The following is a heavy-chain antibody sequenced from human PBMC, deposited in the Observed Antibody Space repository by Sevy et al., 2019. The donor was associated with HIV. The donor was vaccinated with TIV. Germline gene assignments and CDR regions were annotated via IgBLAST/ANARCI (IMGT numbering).Heavy chain of an antibody. CDR3: TRDPTEGIAVAGNWYDP. Sequence: GGSLRLSCKASGFTFGDYAMSWFRQAPGKGLEWVGFIRNKAYEGTTEYAASVKGRFTISRDDSKSIAYLQMNSLKTEDTAVYYCTRDPTEGIAVAGNWYDPWGQGTLVTVSS. D-gene: IGHD6-19*01. CDR2: IRNKAYEGTT. V-gene: IGHV3-49*03. J-gene: IGHJ5*02. CDR1: GFTFGDYA.